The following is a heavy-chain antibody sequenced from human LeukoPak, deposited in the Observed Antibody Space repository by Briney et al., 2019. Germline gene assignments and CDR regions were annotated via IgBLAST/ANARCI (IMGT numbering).Heavy chain of an antibody. V-gene: IGHV1-69*05. CDR2: IIPIFGTA. Sequence: SVKVSCKASGGTFSSYAISWVRQAPGQGLEWMGGIIPIFGTANYAQKFRGRVTMTTHTSTSTAYMELRALTSDDTAMYYCARELGNYFDYWGQGTLVTVSS. D-gene: IGHD3-16*01. CDR1: GGTFSSYA. CDR3: ARELGNYFDY. J-gene: IGHJ4*02.